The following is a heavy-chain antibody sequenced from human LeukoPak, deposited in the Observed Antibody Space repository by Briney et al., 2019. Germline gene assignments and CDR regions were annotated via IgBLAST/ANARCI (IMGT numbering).Heavy chain of an antibody. CDR1: GFTVSSNY. D-gene: IGHD2-15*01. CDR3: ARLKRIPGSWDAFDI. Sequence: GGSLRLSCAASGFTVSSNYMSWVRQAPGKGLEWVSVIYSGGSTYYADSVKGRFTISRDNSKNTLYLQINSLRAEDTAVYYCARLKRIPGSWDAFDIWGQGTMVTVSS. V-gene: IGHV3-53*01. J-gene: IGHJ3*02. CDR2: IYSGGST.